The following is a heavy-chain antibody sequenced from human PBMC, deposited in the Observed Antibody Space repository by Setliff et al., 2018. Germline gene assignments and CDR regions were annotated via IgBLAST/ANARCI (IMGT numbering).Heavy chain of an antibody. CDR3: ARESVVVVTTTNYYYYIDV. V-gene: IGHV1-69*05. CDR1: GGAFSNYG. CDR2: IIPIFGTT. Sequence: ASVKVSCKASGGAFSNYGITWVRQAPGQGLEWMGGIIPIFGTTTYAQRFLGRVTITTDESSSTGYMELSSLRSEDTAVYFCARESVVVVTTTNYYYYIDVWGEGTTVTVSS. J-gene: IGHJ6*03. D-gene: IGHD2-21*02.